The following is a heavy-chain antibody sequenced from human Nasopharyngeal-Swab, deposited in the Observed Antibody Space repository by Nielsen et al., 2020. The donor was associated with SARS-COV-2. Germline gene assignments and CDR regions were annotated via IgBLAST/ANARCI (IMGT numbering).Heavy chain of an antibody. CDR3: ARDYRGAGYYYYGMDV. Sequence: SETLSLTCTVSGGSINSGDSCWSWIRQHPGKGLEWIGYISYRGSTYYNPSLKSRVTISVDTSKNQVSLSLSSVTAADTAAYYCARDYRGAGYYYYGMDVWGQGTTVTVSS. D-gene: IGHD1-26*01. CDR1: GGSINSGDSC. CDR2: ISYRGST. V-gene: IGHV4-31*03. J-gene: IGHJ6*02.